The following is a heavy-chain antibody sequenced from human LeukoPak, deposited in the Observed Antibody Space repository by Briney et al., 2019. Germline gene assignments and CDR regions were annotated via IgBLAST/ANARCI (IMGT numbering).Heavy chain of an antibody. CDR2: INKDGTST. Sequence: GGSLRLSCAASGFTFSSYWMHWVRQAPGKGLVWVSRINKDGTSTTNADSVKGRFTISRDNAKNMLYLQMNSLRAEDTAVYYCTRDMIRGVVNYWGQGTLVTVSS. V-gene: IGHV3-74*01. J-gene: IGHJ4*02. D-gene: IGHD3-10*01. CDR3: TRDMIRGVVNY. CDR1: GFTFSSYW.